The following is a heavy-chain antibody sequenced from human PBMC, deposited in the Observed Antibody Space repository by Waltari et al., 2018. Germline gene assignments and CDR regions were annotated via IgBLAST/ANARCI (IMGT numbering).Heavy chain of an antibody. V-gene: IGHV3-30*02. CDR2: ILYDGSDD. D-gene: IGHD3-10*01. CDR3: AKYSGSGGCAFDV. J-gene: IGHJ3*01. Sequence: QMYLVESGGTVVQPGTSLTLSCAAPGFIFNKTNMHWARQGLGRGPEWVTFILYDGSDDSYADCVKCLLTSTRDNSQDTIFQQRIGLKVEDTAVYFGAKYSGSGGCAFDVCGQGTMVTVAS. CDR1: GFIFNKTN.